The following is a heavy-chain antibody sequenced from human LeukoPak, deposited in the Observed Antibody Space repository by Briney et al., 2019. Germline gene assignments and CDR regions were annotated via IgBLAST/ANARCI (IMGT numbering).Heavy chain of an antibody. CDR2: IYPGDSDT. CDR1: GYSFTSYW. D-gene: IGHD3-3*01. Sequence: GESLKISCKASGYSFTSYWIVWVRQMPGKGLEWMGIIYPGDSDTRYSPSFQGQVTFSADKSISTAYMQWSSLKASDSAIYYCARASRFLEWFWFDPWGQGTLVTVSS. CDR3: ARASRFLEWFWFDP. V-gene: IGHV5-51*01. J-gene: IGHJ5*02.